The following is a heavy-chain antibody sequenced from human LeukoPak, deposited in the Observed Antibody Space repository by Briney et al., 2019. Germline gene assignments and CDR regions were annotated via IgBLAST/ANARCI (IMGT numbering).Heavy chain of an antibody. D-gene: IGHD1-1*01. CDR1: GGTFSSYA. CDR2: IIPIFGTA. Sequence: GASVKVSCKASGGTFSSYAISWVRQAPGQGLEWMGGIIPIFGTANYAQKFQGRVTITADKSTSTAYMELSSLRSEDTAVYYCARGYKWNDFDYWGQGTLVTVSS. J-gene: IGHJ4*02. V-gene: IGHV1-69*06. CDR3: ARGYKWNDFDY.